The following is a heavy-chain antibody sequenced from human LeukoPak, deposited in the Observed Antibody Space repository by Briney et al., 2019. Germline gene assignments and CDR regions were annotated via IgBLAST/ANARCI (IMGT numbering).Heavy chain of an antibody. CDR1: GYSFTSYW. J-gene: IGHJ6*04. CDR2: IDPSDSYT. V-gene: IGHV5-10-1*01. D-gene: IGHD3-16*02. Sequence: GESLRISCKGSGYSFTSYWISWVRQMPGKGLEWMGRIDPSDSYTNYSPSFQGHVTISADKSISTDYLQWSSLKASDTAMYYCARLIESTSGYYYYGMDVWGKGTTVTVSS. CDR3: ARLIESTSGYYYYGMDV.